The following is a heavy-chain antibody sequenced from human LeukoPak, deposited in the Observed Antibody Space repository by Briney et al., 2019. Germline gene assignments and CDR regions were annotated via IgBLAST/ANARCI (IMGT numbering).Heavy chain of an antibody. CDR1: GFTFSDYY. Sequence: GGSLRLSCAASGFTFSDYYMSWIRQAPGKGLEWVSYISSSGSTIYYADSVKGRFIISRDNATHSLYLQMNSLRAEDTAVYYCARDGILWFGELHDAFDIWGQGTMVTVSS. D-gene: IGHD3-10*01. V-gene: IGHV3-11*01. CDR2: ISSSGSTI. J-gene: IGHJ3*02. CDR3: ARDGILWFGELHDAFDI.